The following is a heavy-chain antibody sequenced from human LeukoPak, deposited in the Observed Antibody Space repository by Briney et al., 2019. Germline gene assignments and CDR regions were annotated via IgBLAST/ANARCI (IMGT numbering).Heavy chain of an antibody. Sequence: SETLSLTCIVSGGSTSSYYWSWIRQPPGKGLEWIGYIHYSGSTNYNPSLKSRATISLDTSKNQFSLKLSSVTAADTAVYYCARLFWSDSHSFDYWGQGTLVTVSS. D-gene: IGHD3-3*01. CDR3: ARLFWSDSHSFDY. CDR1: GGSTSSYY. V-gene: IGHV4-59*01. CDR2: IHYSGST. J-gene: IGHJ4*02.